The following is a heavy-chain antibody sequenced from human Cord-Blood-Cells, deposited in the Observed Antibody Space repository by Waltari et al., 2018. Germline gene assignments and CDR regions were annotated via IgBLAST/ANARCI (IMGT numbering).Heavy chain of an antibody. J-gene: IGHJ2*01. CDR3: ARGVGSSWYFDL. D-gene: IGHD6-6*01. V-gene: IGHV4-59*01. CDR2: IYYSGST. Sequence: QVQLQESGAGLVKPSETLSLTCTVAGGSISSYYWSWIRQPPGKGLEWIGYIYYSGSTNYNPSLKSRVTISVDTSKNQFSLKLSSVTAADTAVYYCARGVGSSWYFDLWGRGTLVTVSS. CDR1: GGSISSYY.